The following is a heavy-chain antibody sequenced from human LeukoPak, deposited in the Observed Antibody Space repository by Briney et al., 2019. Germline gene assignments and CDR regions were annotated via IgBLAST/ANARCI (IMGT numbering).Heavy chain of an antibody. CDR2: ISSSGSTI. CDR1: GFTFSSYS. CDR3: AREPLMVRGVSFDY. Sequence: GGSLRLSCAASGFTFSSYSMNWVRQAPGKGLEWVSYISSSGSTIYYADSVKGRFTISRDNAKNSLYLQMNSLRAEDTAVYYCAREPLMVRGVSFDYWGQGTPVTVSS. J-gene: IGHJ4*02. V-gene: IGHV3-48*04. D-gene: IGHD3-10*01.